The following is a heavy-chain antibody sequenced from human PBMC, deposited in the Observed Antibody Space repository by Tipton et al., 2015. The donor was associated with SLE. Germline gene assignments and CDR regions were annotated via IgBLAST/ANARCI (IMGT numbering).Heavy chain of an antibody. CDR2: IWYDGSNK. CDR3: AKGAAYDYYFDY. Sequence: SLRLSCAASGFTFSSYGMHWVRQAPGKGLEWVAVIWYDGSNKYYADSVKGRFTISRDISKNTLYLQMNSLRAEDTAVYYCAKGAAYDYYFDYWGQGTLVTVSS. J-gene: IGHJ4*02. V-gene: IGHV3-30*18. D-gene: IGHD3-3*01. CDR1: GFTFSSYG.